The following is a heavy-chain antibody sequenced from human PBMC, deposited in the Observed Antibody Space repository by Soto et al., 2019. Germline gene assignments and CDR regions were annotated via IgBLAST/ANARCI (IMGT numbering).Heavy chain of an antibody. CDR2: INPDNGGK. V-gene: IGHV1-18*01. Sequence: QVQLVQSGAEVKKPGASVKVSCRASGYTFTHYGITWVRQAPGQGLEWLGWINPDNGGKHTAQRLHNSLTSTTDRATTTACMELRSLIYADAAVYYCGKDLDDGGRYWYFDLWGRGTLVTVSS. CDR3: GKDLDDGGRYWYFDL. D-gene: IGHD4-17*01. CDR1: GYTFTHYG. J-gene: IGHJ2*01.